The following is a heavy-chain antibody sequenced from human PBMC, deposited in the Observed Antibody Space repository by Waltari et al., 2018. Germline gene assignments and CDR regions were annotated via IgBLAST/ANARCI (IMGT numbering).Heavy chain of an antibody. V-gene: IGHV4-34*01. CDR1: GGSFRGYY. CDR2: INQSGST. CDR3: ARARYYYVSSGAKPYFDY. J-gene: IGHJ4*02. D-gene: IGHD3-22*01. Sequence: QVQLQQWGAGQLKPSETLSLTCGGCGGSFRGYYGSWIRQPPGKGLEWIGEINQSGSTNINPSLKGRVTSSVDTSKNLFSLKLGSVTAADTAVYYCARARYYYVSSGAKPYFDYWVQVTLVTVSS.